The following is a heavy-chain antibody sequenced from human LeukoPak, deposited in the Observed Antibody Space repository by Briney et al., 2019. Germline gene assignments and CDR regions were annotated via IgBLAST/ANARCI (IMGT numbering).Heavy chain of an antibody. J-gene: IGHJ3*02. V-gene: IGHV3-64*01. CDR1: GFGFSSYV. CDR3: ASQDGFDI. CDR2: ISSNGGNT. Sequence: GESLKISCTGSGFGFSSYVMYWVRQAPGKGLKYVSSISSNGGNTYYANSVKGRVTISRDNSKNTLYLQMDSLRAEDMAVYYCASQDGFDIWGQGTMVTVSS.